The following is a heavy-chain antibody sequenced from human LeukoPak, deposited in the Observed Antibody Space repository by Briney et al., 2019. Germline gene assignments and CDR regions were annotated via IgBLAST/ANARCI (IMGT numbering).Heavy chain of an antibody. CDR3: AKDMAAYYYSSGNIDY. J-gene: IGHJ4*02. V-gene: IGHV3-43D*03. CDR2: ISWDGGNT. D-gene: IGHD3-10*01. CDR1: GFTFDDYA. Sequence: GGSLRLSCAASGFTFDDYAMHWVRQAPGKGLEWVSLISWDGGNTYYADSVKGGFTISRDNSKNSLYLQMNSLRAEDTALYYCAKDMAAYYYSSGNIDYWGQGTLVTVSS.